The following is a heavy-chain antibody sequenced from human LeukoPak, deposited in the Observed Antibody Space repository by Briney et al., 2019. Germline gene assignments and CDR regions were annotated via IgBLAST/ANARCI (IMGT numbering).Heavy chain of an antibody. D-gene: IGHD3-22*01. J-gene: IGHJ4*02. CDR3: VKRRYDSSGYFDY. CDR2: ISGSGGST. CDR1: GFTFRTYG. Sequence: GGSLRLSCAASGFTFRTYGMHWVRQAPGKGLEWVSVISGSGGSTYYADSVKGRFTISRDNSQNTLYLQMNSLRAEDTAVYYCVKRRYDSSGYFDYWGQGTLVTVSS. V-gene: IGHV3-23*01.